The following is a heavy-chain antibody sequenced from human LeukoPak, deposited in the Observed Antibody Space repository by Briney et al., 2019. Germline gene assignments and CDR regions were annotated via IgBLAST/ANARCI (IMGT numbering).Heavy chain of an antibody. CDR3: AKETGYSSGWNYMDV. Sequence: GGSLRLSCAASGFTFSSYAMSWVRQAPGKGLEWVPAISGSGGSTYYADSVKGRFTISRDNSKNTLYPQMNSLRAEDTAVYYCAKETGYSSGWNYMDVWGKGTTVTVSS. D-gene: IGHD6-19*01. V-gene: IGHV3-23*01. CDR2: ISGSGGST. J-gene: IGHJ6*03. CDR1: GFTFSSYA.